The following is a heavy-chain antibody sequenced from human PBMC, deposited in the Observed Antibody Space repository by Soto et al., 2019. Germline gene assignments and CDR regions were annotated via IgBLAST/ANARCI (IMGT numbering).Heavy chain of an antibody. V-gene: IGHV1-46*01. CDR2: INPSGGST. J-gene: IGHJ4*02. D-gene: IGHD3-9*01. CDR3: ARRPGYILTGYYSPPPFDY. CDR1: GYTFTSYY. Sequence: ASVKVSCKASGYTFTSYYMHWVRQAPGQGLEWMGIINPSGGSTSYAQKFQGRVTMTRDTSTSTVYMELSSLRSEDTAVYYCARRPGYILTGYYSPPPFDYWGQGNLVTVS.